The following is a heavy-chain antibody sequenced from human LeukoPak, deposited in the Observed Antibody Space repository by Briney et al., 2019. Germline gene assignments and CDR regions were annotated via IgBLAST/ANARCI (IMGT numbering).Heavy chain of an antibody. D-gene: IGHD4-17*01. CDR2: ISAYNGNT. Sequence: ASVKVSCKASGYTFTSYGVSWVRQAPGQGLEWMGWISAYNGNTNYAQRLQGRVTMTTDTSTSTAYMELRSLRSDDTAVYYCARDRDYGDYNTQDLFVYWGQGTLVTVSS. CDR1: GYTFTSYG. J-gene: IGHJ4*02. CDR3: ARDRDYGDYNTQDLFVY. V-gene: IGHV1-18*01.